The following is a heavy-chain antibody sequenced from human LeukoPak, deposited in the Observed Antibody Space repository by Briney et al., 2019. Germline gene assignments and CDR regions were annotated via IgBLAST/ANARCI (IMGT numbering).Heavy chain of an antibody. CDR3: ARGSYYDILTGYYSDPMDV. CDR1: GFTFSSYD. CDR2: IGTAGDP. Sequence: GGSLRLSCAASGFTFSSYDMHWVRHATGKGLEWVSAIGTAGDPYYPGSVKGRFTISRENAKNSLYLQMNSLRAGDTAVYYCARGSYYDILTGYYSDPMDVWGKGTTVTVSS. V-gene: IGHV3-13*05. J-gene: IGHJ6*04. D-gene: IGHD3-9*01.